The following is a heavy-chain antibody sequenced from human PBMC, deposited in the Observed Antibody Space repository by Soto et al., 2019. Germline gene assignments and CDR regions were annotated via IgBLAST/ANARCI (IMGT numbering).Heavy chain of an antibody. CDR1: GFTFSSYS. D-gene: IGHD6-13*01. CDR2: ISSSSSYI. V-gene: IGHV3-21*01. J-gene: IGHJ5*02. CDR3: ARELIAAAGFNWFDP. Sequence: EVQLVESGGGLVKPGGSLRLSCAASGFTFSSYSMNWVRQAPGKGLEWVSSISSSSSYIYYADSVKGRFTISRDNAKNSLYLQMNSLRAEDTAVYYCARELIAAAGFNWFDPWGQGTLVTVSS.